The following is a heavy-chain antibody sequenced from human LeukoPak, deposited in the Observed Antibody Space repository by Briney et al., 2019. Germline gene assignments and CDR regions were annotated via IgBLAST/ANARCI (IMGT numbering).Heavy chain of an antibody. V-gene: IGHV1-2*02. J-gene: IGHJ6*03. Sequence: ASVKVSCKASGYTFTAYYMHWVRQAPGQGPEWMGWINPNTGDTNYAQKFQGRVTMTRDTSIGTAYMELSSLRSDDTAVYYCARDGANKVRGVHYYYMDVWGKGTTVTVSS. D-gene: IGHD3-10*01. CDR3: ARDGANKVRGVHYYYMDV. CDR1: GYTFTAYY. CDR2: INPNTGDT.